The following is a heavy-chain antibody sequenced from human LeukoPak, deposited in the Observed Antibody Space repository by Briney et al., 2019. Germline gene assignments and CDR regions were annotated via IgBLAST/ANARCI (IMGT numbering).Heavy chain of an antibody. V-gene: IGHV3-21*01. CDR1: GFTFSSYS. CDR2: ISSSSSYL. D-gene: IGHD1-26*01. Sequence: NPGGSLRLSCAASGFTFSSYSMNWVRQAPGKGLEWVSSISSSSSYLYYADSVKGRFTIARDNAKNSLYLQMSRLRAGDTAVYYCASDFGEWELLPNYFDYGGEGSLVTVSS. CDR3: ASDFGEWELLPNYFDY. J-gene: IGHJ4*02.